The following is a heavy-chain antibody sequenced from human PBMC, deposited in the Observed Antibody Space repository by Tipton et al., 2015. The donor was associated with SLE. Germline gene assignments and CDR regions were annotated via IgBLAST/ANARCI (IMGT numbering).Heavy chain of an antibody. CDR3: ARGNSI. CDR1: GGSINSYY. D-gene: IGHD2/OR15-2a*01. V-gene: IGHV4-34*01. J-gene: IGHJ3*02. CDR2: INHSGST. Sequence: TLSLTCTVSGGSINSYYWSWIRQPPGKGLEWIEEINHSGSTNYNPSLKSRVTISVDTSKNQFSLKLSSVTAADTAVYYCARGNSIWGQGTMVTVSS.